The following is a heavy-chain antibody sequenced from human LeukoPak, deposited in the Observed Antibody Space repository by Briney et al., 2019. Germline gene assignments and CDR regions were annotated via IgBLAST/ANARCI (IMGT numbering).Heavy chain of an antibody. CDR2: IYYSGST. CDR1: GGSISSSSYY. Sequence: PSETLSLTCTVSGGSISSSSYYWGWIRQPPGKGLEWIGSIYYSGSTYYNPSLKSRVTISVDTSKNQFSLKLSSVTAADTAVYYCARTGISDYYDSSGYYFPYFDYWGQGTLVTVSS. J-gene: IGHJ4*02. V-gene: IGHV4-39*07. CDR3: ARTGISDYYDSSGYYFPYFDY. D-gene: IGHD3-22*01.